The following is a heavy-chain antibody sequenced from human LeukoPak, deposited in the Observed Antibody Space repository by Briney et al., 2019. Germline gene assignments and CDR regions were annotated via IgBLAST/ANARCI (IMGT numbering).Heavy chain of an antibody. CDR1: GGTFSSYA. D-gene: IGHD5-18*01. J-gene: IGHJ6*02. Sequence: ASVKVSCKASGGTFSSYAISWVRQAPGQGLEWMGGIIPIFGTANYAQKFQGRVTITADESTSTAYMELSSLRSEDTAVYYCARDDWQLWFYYHYGMDVWGQGTTVTVSS. CDR2: IIPIFGTA. V-gene: IGHV1-69*13. CDR3: ARDDWQLWFYYHYGMDV.